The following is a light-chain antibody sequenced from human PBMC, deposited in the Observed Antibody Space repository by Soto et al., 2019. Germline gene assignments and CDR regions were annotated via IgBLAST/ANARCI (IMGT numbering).Light chain of an antibody. V-gene: IGKV3-20*01. Sequence: EIVLTQSPGTLSLSPVERATLSGMASQSIRSNLAWYQQKPGQAPRLLIYGASSRATGIPDRFSGSGSGTDFTLTISRLDPEDSAVYHCQQYVSTPWTFGQGTKVDIK. CDR3: QQYVSTPWT. CDR2: GAS. J-gene: IGKJ1*01. CDR1: QSIRSN.